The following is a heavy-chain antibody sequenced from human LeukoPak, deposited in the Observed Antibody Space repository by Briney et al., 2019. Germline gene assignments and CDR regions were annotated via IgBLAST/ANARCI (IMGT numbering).Heavy chain of an antibody. V-gene: IGHV3-11*01. CDR3: ARDRRAMSSYGYS. Sequence: GGSLRLSCAASGFTFSDYYMSWIRQARGEGLEGGSYISSSGSTIDYADSVKGRFTIPRDNAKNSLYLQMNSLRAEDTAVYYCARDRRAMSSYGYSWGQGTLVTVPS. CDR1: GFTFSDYY. CDR2: ISSSGSTI. J-gene: IGHJ4*02. D-gene: IGHD5-18*01.